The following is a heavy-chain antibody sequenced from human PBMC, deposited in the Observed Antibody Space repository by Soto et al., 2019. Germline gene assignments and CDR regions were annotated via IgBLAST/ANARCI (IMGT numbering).Heavy chain of an antibody. Sequence: EVQLLESGGGLVQPGGSLRLSCAASGFTFSIYAMDWVRQAPGKGLEWVSAISGTGVSTYYADSAKGRFTVSRDNFKNMLYLQMNSLRAEDTAVYYCAKEGGGGRTAFDYWGQGTLLTVSS. J-gene: IGHJ4*02. D-gene: IGHD2-8*02. V-gene: IGHV3-23*01. CDR1: GFTFSIYA. CDR3: AKEGGGGRTAFDY. CDR2: ISGTGVST.